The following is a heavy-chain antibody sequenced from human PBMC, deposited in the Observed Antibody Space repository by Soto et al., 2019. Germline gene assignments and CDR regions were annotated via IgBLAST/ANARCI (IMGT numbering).Heavy chain of an antibody. J-gene: IGHJ6*03. Sequence: PSETLALTCTLSGGSISSYYWSWIRQPPGKGLEWIGYIYYSGSTNYNPSLKSRVTISVDTSKNQFSLKLSSVTAADTAVYYCARTRYSSGWYGYYYYMDVWGKGTTVTVSS. CDR1: GGSISSYY. CDR2: IYYSGST. CDR3: ARTRYSSGWYGYYYYMDV. D-gene: IGHD6-19*01. V-gene: IGHV4-59*08.